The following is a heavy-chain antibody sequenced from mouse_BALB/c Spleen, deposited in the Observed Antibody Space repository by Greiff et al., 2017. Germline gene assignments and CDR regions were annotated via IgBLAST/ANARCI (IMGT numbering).Heavy chain of an antibody. D-gene: IGHD2-14*01. V-gene: IGHV1-18*01. CDR2: INPNNGGT. J-gene: IGHJ1*01. CDR3: ARNRRGYFDV. CDR1: GYTFTDYN. Sequence: VQLKESGPELVKPGASVKIPCKASGYTFTDYNMDWVKQSHGKSLEWIGDINPNNGGTIYNQKFKGKATLTVDKSSSTAYMELRSLTSEDTAVYYCARNRRGYFDVWGAGTTVTVSS.